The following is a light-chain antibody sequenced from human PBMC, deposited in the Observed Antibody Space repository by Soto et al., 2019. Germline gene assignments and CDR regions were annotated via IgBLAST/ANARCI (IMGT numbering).Light chain of an antibody. Sequence: EIVLTQSPGTLSLSPGERATLSCRASQSVSSSYLAWYQQKPGQAPRLIIYGASSRATGIPDRFSGSGSGTDFTITISRLEPDDFAVYYCQQYGSSPGYTFGQGTKLEIK. CDR2: GAS. J-gene: IGKJ2*01. CDR1: QSVSSSY. V-gene: IGKV3-20*01. CDR3: QQYGSSPGYT.